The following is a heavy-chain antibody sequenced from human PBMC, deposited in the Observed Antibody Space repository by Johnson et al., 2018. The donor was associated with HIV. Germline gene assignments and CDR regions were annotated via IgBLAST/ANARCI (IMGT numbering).Heavy chain of an antibody. CDR3: AKERKLVRAFDI. V-gene: IGHV3-20*04. CDR2: INWNGGST. CDR1: GFTFDDYG. J-gene: IGHJ3*02. Sequence: VQLVESGGGLIQPGGSLRLSCAASGFTFDDYGMSWVRQAPGKGLEWVSGINWNGGSTDYTDSVKGRFTISRDNSKNTLFLQMNSLRVEDTAIYYCAKERKLVRAFDIWGQGTMVTVSS. D-gene: IGHD6-6*01.